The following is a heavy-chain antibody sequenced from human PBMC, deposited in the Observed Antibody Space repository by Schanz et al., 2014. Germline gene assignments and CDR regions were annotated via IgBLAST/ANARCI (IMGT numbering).Heavy chain of an antibody. V-gene: IGHV3-23*01. CDR3: AKDQGSYGSGSYSYFDY. Sequence: EVQLLESGGGLVQPGGSLRLSCIGSGFTFRSYALVWVRQASGKGLEWVSAISGSGASTYYADSVKGRFTISRDNSKNTLYLQMNSLRAEDTAVYYCAKDQGSYGSGSYSYFDYWGQGTLATVSP. D-gene: IGHD3-10*01. CDR1: GFTFRSYA. CDR2: ISGSGAST. J-gene: IGHJ4*02.